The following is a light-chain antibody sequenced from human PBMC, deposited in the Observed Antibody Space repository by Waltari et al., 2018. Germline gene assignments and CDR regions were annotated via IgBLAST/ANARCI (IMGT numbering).Light chain of an antibody. CDR2: DVS. Sequence: QSALTQPASLSGSPGQSVTIFCTGTSNDVGGYNVFAWYQDHPGQAPRVIIYDVSDRPSGVSDRFSGSKSGNTASLTISGLQAEDEADYYCSSQSSNNVVLFGGGTKLTVL. V-gene: IGLV2-14*03. CDR3: SSQSSNNVVL. J-gene: IGLJ2*01. CDR1: SNDVGGYNV.